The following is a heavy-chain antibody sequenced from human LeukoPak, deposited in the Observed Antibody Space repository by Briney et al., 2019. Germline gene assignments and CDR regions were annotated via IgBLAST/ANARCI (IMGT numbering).Heavy chain of an antibody. J-gene: IGHJ3*02. CDR1: GYTFTSYG. Sequence: GASVKVSCKASGYTFTSYGISWVRQAPGKGLGWVSAISGSGGSTYYADSVKGRFTISRDNSKNTLYLQRNSLRVEDTAVYYCAKEKGSSTGYAFDIWGRGTMVTVSS. V-gene: IGHV3-23*01. CDR3: AKEKGSSTGYAFDI. D-gene: IGHD6-13*01. CDR2: ISGSGGST.